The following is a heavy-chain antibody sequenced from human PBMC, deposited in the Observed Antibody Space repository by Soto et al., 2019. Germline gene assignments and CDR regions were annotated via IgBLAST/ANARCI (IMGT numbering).Heavy chain of an antibody. CDR2: IYYSGST. Sequence: SETLSLTCTVSGGSISSSSYYWGWIRQPPGKGLEWIGSIYYSGSTYYNPSLKSRVTISVDTSKNQFSLKLSSVTAADTAVYYCARFDYDFYYYYMDVWGKGTTVTVSS. J-gene: IGHJ6*03. CDR3: ARFDYDFYYYYMDV. D-gene: IGHD3-3*01. V-gene: IGHV4-39*01. CDR1: GGSISSSSYY.